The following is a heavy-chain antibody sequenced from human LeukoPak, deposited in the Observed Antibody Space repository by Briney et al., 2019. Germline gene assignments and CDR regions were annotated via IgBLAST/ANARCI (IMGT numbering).Heavy chain of an antibody. CDR3: ARAVFRYDSSGYWAWDYYYYMDV. D-gene: IGHD3-22*01. CDR1: GGSISSYY. CDR2: IYASGST. V-gene: IGHV4-4*07. J-gene: IGHJ6*03. Sequence: ETLSLTCTVSGGSISSYYWSWIRQPAGKGLEWIGRIYASGSTNYNPSLKSRVTMSVDTSKNQFSLKLSSVTAADMAVYYCARAVFRYDSSGYWAWDYYYYMDVWGKGTTVTVSS.